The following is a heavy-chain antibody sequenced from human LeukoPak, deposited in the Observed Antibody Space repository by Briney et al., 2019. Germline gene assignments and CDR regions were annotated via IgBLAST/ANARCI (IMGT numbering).Heavy chain of an antibody. CDR2: IYSGGST. D-gene: IGHD4-17*01. CDR3: AREAVTRNYFDY. J-gene: IGHJ4*02. CDR1: GFTFSNYA. Sequence: PGGSLRLSCAASGFTFSNYAMHWVRQAPGKGLEWVSVIYSGGSTYYADSVKGRFTISRDNSKNTLYLQMNSLRAEDTAVYYCAREAVTRNYFDYWGQGTLVTVSS. V-gene: IGHV3-53*01.